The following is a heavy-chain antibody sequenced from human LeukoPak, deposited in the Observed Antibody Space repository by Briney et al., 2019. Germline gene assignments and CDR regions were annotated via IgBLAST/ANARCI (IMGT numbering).Heavy chain of an antibody. CDR2: IYTSGTT. CDR3: ARGRAVPHYWGFDY. J-gene: IGHJ4*02. Sequence: PSQTLSLTCTVSGGSISSGSYYWSWIRQPAGKGLEWIGRIYTSGTTNYNPSLKSRVTISVDTSKNQFSLKLSSMTAADTAVYYCARGRAVPHYWGFDYWGQGTLVTVSS. D-gene: IGHD7-27*01. V-gene: IGHV4-61*02. CDR1: GGSISSGSYY.